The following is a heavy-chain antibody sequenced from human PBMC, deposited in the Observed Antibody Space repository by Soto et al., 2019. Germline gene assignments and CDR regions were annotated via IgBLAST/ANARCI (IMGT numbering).Heavy chain of an antibody. Sequence: EVQLVESGGGLVQPGGSLRLSCAASGFTFSNYWLSWVRQAPGKGLEWVANINQDGRDRYYVDSVRGRFTISRDNAKNSLYLQMNSLRAEDTAVYYCARVSPTAVRGLWGQGTLVTVSS. CDR1: GFTFSNYW. J-gene: IGHJ4*02. CDR3: ARVSPTAVRGL. V-gene: IGHV3-7*04. CDR2: INQDGRDR. D-gene: IGHD3-10*01.